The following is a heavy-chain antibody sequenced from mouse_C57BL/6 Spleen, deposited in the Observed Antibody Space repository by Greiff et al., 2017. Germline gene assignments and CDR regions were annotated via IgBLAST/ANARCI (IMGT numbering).Heavy chain of an antibody. Sequence: VQLQQPGPELVKPGASVKISCKASGYTFTHYYMHWVKQSPGKSLEWIGDINPNNGGTRYNQKFKGKATLTVDKSSSTAYMELRSLTSEDTAVYYCARYWGSTAYWGQGTLVTVSA. CDR1: GYTFTHYY. CDR2: INPNNGGT. J-gene: IGHJ3*01. CDR3: ARYWGSTAY. V-gene: IGHV1-26*01. D-gene: IGHD4-1*01.